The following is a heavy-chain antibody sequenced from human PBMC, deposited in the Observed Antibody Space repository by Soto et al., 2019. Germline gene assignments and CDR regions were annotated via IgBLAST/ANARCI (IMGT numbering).Heavy chain of an antibody. D-gene: IGHD1-26*01. CDR3: ARTSARFWDA. J-gene: IGHJ5*02. CDR2: TYYRSKWYD. CDR1: GDSVSSNSAT. Sequence: QVQLQQSGPGLVKPSQTLSLTCVISGDSVSSNSATWNWIRQSPSRGLEWLGRTYYRSKWYDDYAVSVKSRVIINPDTSKNQFSLPLKSVTPEDTAMYYCARTSARFWDAWGQGTLVTVSS. V-gene: IGHV6-1*01.